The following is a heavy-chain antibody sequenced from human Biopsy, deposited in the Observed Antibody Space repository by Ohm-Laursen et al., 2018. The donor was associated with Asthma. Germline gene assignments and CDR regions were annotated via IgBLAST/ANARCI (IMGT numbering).Heavy chain of an antibody. CDR1: GGSISSSSYY. V-gene: IGHV4-30-4*08. Sequence: SETLSLTCTVSGGSISSSSYYWGWIRQPPGKGLEWIAYIYSSGDTYYSPSLKSRVSISLDTSKNQFSLRLTSVTAADTAVYYCARDRAMISETWGQGTLVTVSS. CDR3: ARDRAMISET. J-gene: IGHJ5*02. D-gene: IGHD3-22*01. CDR2: IYSSGDT.